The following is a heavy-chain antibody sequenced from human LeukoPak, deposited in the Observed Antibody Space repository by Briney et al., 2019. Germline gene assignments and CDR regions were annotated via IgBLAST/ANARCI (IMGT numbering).Heavy chain of an antibody. D-gene: IGHD3-10*01. Sequence: PSETLSLTCAVYGGSFSGYYWSWIRQPPGKGLEWIGEINHSGSTNYNPSLKSRVTISVDTSKNQFSLKLSSVTAADTAVYYCARGSVLLWFGELFANWFDPWGQGTLVTVSS. CDR1: GGSFSGYY. J-gene: IGHJ5*02. V-gene: IGHV4-34*01. CDR2: INHSGST. CDR3: ARGSVLLWFGELFANWFDP.